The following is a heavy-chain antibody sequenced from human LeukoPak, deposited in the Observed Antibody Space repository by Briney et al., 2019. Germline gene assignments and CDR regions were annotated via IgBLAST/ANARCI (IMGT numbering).Heavy chain of an antibody. Sequence: SETLSLTCTVSRAFISSYYWSWIRQPPGKGLEWIGYIYYSGSTNYNPSLKSRVAISVDTSKNQFSLKLSSVTAADTAVYYCARLMNGALDYWGQGTLVTVSS. CDR3: ARLMNGALDY. CDR2: IYYSGST. CDR1: RAFISSYY. V-gene: IGHV4-59*08. J-gene: IGHJ4*02. D-gene: IGHD1-1*01.